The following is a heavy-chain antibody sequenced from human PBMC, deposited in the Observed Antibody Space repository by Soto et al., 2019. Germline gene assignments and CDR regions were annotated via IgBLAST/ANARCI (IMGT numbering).Heavy chain of an antibody. CDR3: AREKPYDSSGYTFDY. CDR2: ISSSSSYI. J-gene: IGHJ4*02. Sequence: EVQLVESGGGLVKPGGSLRLSCAASGFTFSSYSMNWVRQAPGKGLEWVSSISSSSSYIYYADSVKGRFTISRDNAKNSLDLQMNSLRAEDTAVYYCAREKPYDSSGYTFDYWGQGTLVTVSS. D-gene: IGHD3-22*01. CDR1: GFTFSSYS. V-gene: IGHV3-21*01.